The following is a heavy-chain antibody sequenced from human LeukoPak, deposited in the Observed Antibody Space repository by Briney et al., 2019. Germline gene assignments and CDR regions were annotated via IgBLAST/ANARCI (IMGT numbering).Heavy chain of an antibody. Sequence: GASVKVSCKASGYTFTNHGFTWVRQAPGQGLEWMGWISAYSDNTNYAQNLQGRVTMTTDTSTSTAYMELRSLRSDDTAVYYCARDRGGKDFDYWGQGTLVTVSS. CDR3: ARDRGGKDFDY. D-gene: IGHD3-16*01. CDR1: GYTFTNHG. CDR2: ISAYSDNT. V-gene: IGHV1-18*01. J-gene: IGHJ4*02.